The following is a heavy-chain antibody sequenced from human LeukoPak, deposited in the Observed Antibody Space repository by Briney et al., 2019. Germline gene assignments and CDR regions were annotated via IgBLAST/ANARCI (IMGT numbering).Heavy chain of an antibody. CDR3: ARDSADILTGADAFDI. J-gene: IGHJ3*02. CDR1: GCTFSDYY. Sequence: GGSLRLSCAASGCTFSDYYMSWIRQAPGKGLEWVSYISSSSSYTNYADSVKGRFTISRDNAKNSLYLQMNSLRAEDTAVYYCARDSADILTGADAFDIWGQGTMVTVSS. CDR2: ISSSSSYT. V-gene: IGHV3-11*06. D-gene: IGHD3-9*01.